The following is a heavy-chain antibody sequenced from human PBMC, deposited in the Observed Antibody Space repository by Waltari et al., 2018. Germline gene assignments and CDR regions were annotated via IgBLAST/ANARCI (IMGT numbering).Heavy chain of an antibody. V-gene: IGHV1-69*08. D-gene: IGHD2-2*01. CDR1: GGAFNTYN. CDR2: VIPFLGTT. Sequence: QVQVVQSGAEVKKPGSSVKVSCKLSGGAFNTYNINWLRQAPGQGLEWMGRVIPFLGTTTYAQKFQGRVTITADKSTNTAYMELSSLRSEDTALYYCAREIVVLPATVLYYFDYWGPGTLVTVSS. CDR3: AREIVVLPATVLYYFDY. J-gene: IGHJ4*02.